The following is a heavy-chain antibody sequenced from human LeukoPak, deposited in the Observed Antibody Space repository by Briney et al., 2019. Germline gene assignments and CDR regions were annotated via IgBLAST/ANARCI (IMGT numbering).Heavy chain of an antibody. CDR1: GGSISSYS. J-gene: IGHJ4*02. Sequence: SETLSLTCTVSGGSISSYSWSWMRQPAGKGLEWIGRIYPRESPNYNPSLKSRVIMSVDKSKNQFSLKLRSVTAADTAVYYCAGAPVSSSSGYLYYFDYWGQGTLVTVSS. V-gene: IGHV4-4*07. D-gene: IGHD3-22*01. CDR3: AGAPVSSSSGYLYYFDY. CDR2: IYPRESP.